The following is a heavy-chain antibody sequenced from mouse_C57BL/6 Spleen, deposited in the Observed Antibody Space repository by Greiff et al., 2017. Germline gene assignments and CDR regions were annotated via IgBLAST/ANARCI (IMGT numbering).Heavy chain of an antibody. CDR3: ARDKGSRSWFDV. V-gene: IGHV5-4*01. D-gene: IGHD1-1*01. CDR1: GFTFSSYA. Sequence: EVMLVESGGGLVKPGGSLKLSCAASGFTFSSYAMSWVRQTPEKRLEWVATISDGGSYTYYPDNVKGRFTISRDNAKNNRYLQMSHLKSEDTAMYYCARDKGSRSWFDVWGTGTTVTVSS. J-gene: IGHJ1*03. CDR2: ISDGGSYT.